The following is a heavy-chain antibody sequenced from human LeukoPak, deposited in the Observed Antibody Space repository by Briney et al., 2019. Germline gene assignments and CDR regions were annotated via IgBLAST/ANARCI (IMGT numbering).Heavy chain of an antibody. Sequence: PGGSLRLSCAASGFTFSSYAMHWVRQAPGKGLEWVAVISYDGSNKYYADSVKGRFTISRDNSKNTLYLQMNSLRAEDTAVYYCAKMDVVIYIAAAGTIDYWGQGTLVTVSS. J-gene: IGHJ4*02. CDR3: AKMDVVIYIAAAGTIDY. CDR2: ISYDGSNK. D-gene: IGHD6-13*01. V-gene: IGHV3-30*18. CDR1: GFTFSSYA.